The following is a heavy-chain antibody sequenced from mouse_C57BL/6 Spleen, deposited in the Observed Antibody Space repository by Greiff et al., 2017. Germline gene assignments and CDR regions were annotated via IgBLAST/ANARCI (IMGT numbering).Heavy chain of an antibody. CDR3: ARPYYGSSRSYWYFDV. V-gene: IGHV5-17*01. J-gene: IGHJ1*03. CDR1: GFTFSDYG. CDR2: ISSGSSTI. Sequence: EVQLVESGGGLVKPGGSLKLSCAASGFTFSDYGMHWVRQAPEKGLEWVAYISSGSSTIYYADTVKGRFTISRDNAKNTLFLQMTSLRSEDTAMYYCARPYYGSSRSYWYFDVWGTGTTVTVSS. D-gene: IGHD1-1*01.